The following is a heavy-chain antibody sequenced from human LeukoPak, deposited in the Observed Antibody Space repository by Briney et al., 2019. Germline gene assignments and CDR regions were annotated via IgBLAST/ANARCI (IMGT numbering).Heavy chain of an antibody. CDR3: AKVLGAHWDFDY. Sequence: GGSLRLSCAASGFTFSSYAMSWVRQAPGKGLEWVSAISGSGGSTYYADSVKGRFTISRDNSKNTLYLQMNSLRAGDTAVYYCAKVLGAHWDFDYWGQGTLVTVSS. V-gene: IGHV3-23*01. J-gene: IGHJ4*02. CDR1: GFTFSSYA. D-gene: IGHD1-26*01. CDR2: ISGSGGST.